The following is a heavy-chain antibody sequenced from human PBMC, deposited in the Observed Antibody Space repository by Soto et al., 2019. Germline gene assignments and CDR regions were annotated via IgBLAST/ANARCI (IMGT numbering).Heavy chain of an antibody. Sequence: GASVKVSCKASGYTFTDYYMHWVRQAPGQGLEWMGWINPNSGGTNYAQKFQGRVTMTRDTSISTAYMELSRLRSDDTAVYFCGRWLGTSYGMDVWGQGTAVTVSS. CDR2: INPNSGGT. CDR3: GRWLGTSYGMDV. D-gene: IGHD3-10*01. V-gene: IGHV1-2*02. J-gene: IGHJ6*02. CDR1: GYTFTDYY.